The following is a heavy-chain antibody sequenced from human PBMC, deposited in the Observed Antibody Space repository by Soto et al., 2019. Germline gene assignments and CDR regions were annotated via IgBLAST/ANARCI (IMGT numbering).Heavy chain of an antibody. Sequence: SETLSLTCTVSGGSISSSSYYWGWIRQPPGKGLEWIGSIYYSGSTYYNPSLKSRVTISVDTSKNQFSLKLSSVTAADTAVYYCARRAVVVITTQENLNWFDPWGQGTLVTVSS. CDR1: GGSISSSSYY. CDR3: ARRAVVVITTQENLNWFDP. V-gene: IGHV4-39*01. D-gene: IGHD3-22*01. CDR2: IYYSGST. J-gene: IGHJ5*02.